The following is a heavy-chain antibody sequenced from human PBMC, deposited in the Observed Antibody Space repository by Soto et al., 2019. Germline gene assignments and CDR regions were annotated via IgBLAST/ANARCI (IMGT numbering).Heavy chain of an antibody. V-gene: IGHV3-43*01. CDR3: AKDVGIAAAGTAPWFDP. D-gene: IGHD6-13*01. CDR2: ISWDGGST. Sequence: GGSLRLSCAASGFTFDDYTMHWVRQAPGKGLEWVSLISWDGGSTYYADSVKGRFTISRDNSKNSLYLQMNSLRTEDTALYYCAKDVGIAAAGTAPWFDPWGQGTLVTVSS. CDR1: GFTFDDYT. J-gene: IGHJ5*02.